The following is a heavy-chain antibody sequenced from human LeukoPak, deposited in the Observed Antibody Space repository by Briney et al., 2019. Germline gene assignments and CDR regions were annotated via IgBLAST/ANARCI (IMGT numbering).Heavy chain of an antibody. J-gene: IGHJ4*02. V-gene: IGHV4-59*01. CDR3: ARGSRDGYNLRELDY. D-gene: IGHD5-24*01. CDR1: DGSISSYY. Sequence: SETLSLTCTVSDGSISSYYWSWIRQPPGKGLEWIGYIYYSGSTNYNPSLKSRVTISVDTSKNQFSLKLSSVTAADTAVYYCARGSRDGYNLRELDYWGQGTLVTVSS. CDR2: IYYSGST.